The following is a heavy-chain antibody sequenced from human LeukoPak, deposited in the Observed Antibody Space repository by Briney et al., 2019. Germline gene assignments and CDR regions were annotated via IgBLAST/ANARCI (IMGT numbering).Heavy chain of an antibody. J-gene: IGHJ6*03. CDR3: ARDRVGQQLVGRNYYYYYMAV. CDR1: GCSLSSYY. V-gene: IGHV4-59*01. Sequence: SETLSLTCTVSGCSLSSYYWSWIRPPPGKELAWIGYIYYSWSTNYNPSLKSRVTISVDTSKNQFSLKLSSLTAADTAVYYCARDRVGQQLVGRNYYYYYMAVWGKGTTVTISS. CDR2: IYYSWST. D-gene: IGHD6-13*01.